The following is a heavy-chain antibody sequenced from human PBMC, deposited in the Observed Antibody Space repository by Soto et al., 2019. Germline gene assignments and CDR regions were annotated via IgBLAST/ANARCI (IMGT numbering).Heavy chain of an antibody. D-gene: IGHD2-2*01. CDR2: INHRGST. V-gene: IGHV4-34*01. CDR1: GESFSGYY. Sequence: QVQLQQWGAGLLKPSETLSLTCVVYGESFSGYYWSWIRQSPGKGLEWIGGINHRGSTNYNPSLESRVTISVDTSKNQFSLKLPSVTAADTAMYYCARDGFCTSTTCPVGNWFDPWGQGTLVTVSS. CDR3: ARDGFCTSTTCPVGNWFDP. J-gene: IGHJ5*02.